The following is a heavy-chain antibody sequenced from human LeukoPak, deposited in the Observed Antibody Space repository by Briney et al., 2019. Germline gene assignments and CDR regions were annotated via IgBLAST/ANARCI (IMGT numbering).Heavy chain of an antibody. V-gene: IGHV3-30*18. CDR3: AKDGYNQGFDY. J-gene: IGHJ4*02. Sequence: QPGGSLRLSCAASGFTFSSYGMHWDRQAPGKGLEWVAVISYDGSNKYYADSVKGRFTISRDNSKNTLYLQMNSLRAEDTAVYYCAKDGYNQGFDYWGQGTLVTVSS. D-gene: IGHD5-24*01. CDR1: GFTFSSYG. CDR2: ISYDGSNK.